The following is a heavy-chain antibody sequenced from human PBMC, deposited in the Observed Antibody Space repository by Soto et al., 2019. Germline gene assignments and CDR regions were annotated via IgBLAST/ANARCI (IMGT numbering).Heavy chain of an antibody. V-gene: IGHV3-23*01. J-gene: IGHJ4*02. CDR3: AKVRIITPAFGGVIVTAVYHFDY. CDR1: GFTFSSYA. D-gene: IGHD3-16*02. CDR2: ISGSGGST. Sequence: GGSLRLSCAASGFTFSSYAMSWVRQAPGKGLEWVSAISGSGGSTYYADSVKGRFTISRDNSKNTLYLQMNSLRAEDTAVYYCAKVRIITPAFGGVIVTAVYHFDYWGQGTLVTVSS.